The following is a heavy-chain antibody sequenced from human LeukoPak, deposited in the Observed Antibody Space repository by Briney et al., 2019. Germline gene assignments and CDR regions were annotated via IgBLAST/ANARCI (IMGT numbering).Heavy chain of an antibody. CDR1: GYSFTSYW. V-gene: IGHV5-51*01. Sequence: GESLKVSCKGSGYSFTSYWIGWVRQMPEKGLEWMGIIYPGGSDTRYSPSFQGQVTISADKSISTAYLQWSSLKASDTAMYYCARSVGATYYSFDYWGQGTLVTVSS. J-gene: IGHJ4*02. CDR2: IYPGGSDT. CDR3: ARSVGATYYSFDY. D-gene: IGHD1-26*01.